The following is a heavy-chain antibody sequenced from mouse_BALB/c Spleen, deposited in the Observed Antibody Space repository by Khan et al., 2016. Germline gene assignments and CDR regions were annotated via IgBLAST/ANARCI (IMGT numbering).Heavy chain of an antibody. Sequence: EVQLQESGPGLVKPSQSLSLTCSVTGYSITSGYYWNWIRQFPGKKLEWMGYISYDGSNNYNQSLKNRISITRETSKHQFCLKLNSVTTEDTATXYCATYSNYEGFAYWCQGTLFTVSP. CDR3: ATYSNYEGFAY. CDR1: GYSITSGYY. CDR2: ISYDGSN. D-gene: IGHD2-5*01. J-gene: IGHJ3*01. V-gene: IGHV3-6*02.